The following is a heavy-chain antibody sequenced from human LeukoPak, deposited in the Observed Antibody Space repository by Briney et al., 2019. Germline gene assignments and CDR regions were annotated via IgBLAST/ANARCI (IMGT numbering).Heavy chain of an antibody. CDR3: ARGNRKRSYYYYMDV. V-gene: IGHV1-2*04. D-gene: IGHD1/OR15-1a*01. CDR1: GYTFTGYY. Sequence: ASVKVSCKASGYTFTGYYMHWVRQAPGQGLEWMGWINPNSGSTNYAQKFQGWVTMTRDTSISTAYMELSRLRSDDTAVYYCARGNRKRSYYYYMDVWGKGTTVTVSS. CDR2: INPNSGST. J-gene: IGHJ6*03.